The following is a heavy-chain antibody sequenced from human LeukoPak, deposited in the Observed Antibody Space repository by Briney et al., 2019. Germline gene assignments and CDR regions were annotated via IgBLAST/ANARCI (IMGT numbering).Heavy chain of an antibody. CDR3: ARVEQQLVFDYYYYGMDV. J-gene: IGHJ6*02. CDR2: IIPIFGTA. Sequence: SVKVSCKASGGTCSSYAISWVRQATRQGLEWIGGIIPIFGTAICAQKCQGRVTCNADGSTSTAYMELSSLRSEDTAVYYCARVEQQLVFDYYYYGMDVWGQGTTVTDSS. D-gene: IGHD6-13*01. CDR1: GGTCSSYA. V-gene: IGHV1-69*13.